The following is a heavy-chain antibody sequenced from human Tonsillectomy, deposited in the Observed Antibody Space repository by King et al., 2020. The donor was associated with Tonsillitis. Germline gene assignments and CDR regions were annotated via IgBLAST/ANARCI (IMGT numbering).Heavy chain of an antibody. Sequence: HVQLVESGGGVVQPGGSLRLSCAASGFTFSTYGMHWVRQAPGKGLEWVAFIRSDGSNKYYADSVKGRFAISRDNSKNTLYLQMNSLRADDTAVYYCATAMSYYYDSSVYSGEYFQHWGQGTLVTVSS. D-gene: IGHD3-22*01. CDR1: GFTFSTYG. V-gene: IGHV3-30*02. CDR3: ATAMSYYYDSSVYSGEYFQH. J-gene: IGHJ1*01. CDR2: IRSDGSNK.